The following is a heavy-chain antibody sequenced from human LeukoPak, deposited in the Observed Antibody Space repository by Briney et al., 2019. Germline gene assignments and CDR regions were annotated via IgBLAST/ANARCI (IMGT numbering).Heavy chain of an antibody. CDR3: AREPQGIVGATIDAFDI. Sequence: PSETLSLTCTVSGGSISSSSYYWGWIRQPPGKGLEWIGSIYYSGSTYYNPSLKSRVTISVDTSKNQFSLKLSSVTAADTAVYYCAREPQGIVGATIDAFDIWGQGTMVTVSS. V-gene: IGHV4-39*07. CDR1: GGSISSSSYY. J-gene: IGHJ3*02. D-gene: IGHD1-26*01. CDR2: IYYSGST.